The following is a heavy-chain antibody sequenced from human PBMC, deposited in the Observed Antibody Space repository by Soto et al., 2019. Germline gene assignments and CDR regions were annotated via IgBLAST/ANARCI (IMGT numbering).Heavy chain of an antibody. CDR1: GFTFSSFW. V-gene: IGHV3-7*01. CDR3: ARDFGVQELDY. J-gene: IGHJ4*02. Sequence: GGSLRICSAASGFTFSSFWRTWVRQAPGKGLEWVANINQDGSEKHYVDSVKGRFTLSRDNAENSVYLQMNSLRADDTAVYYCARDFGVQELDYWGQGTLVTVSS. CDR2: INQDGSEK. D-gene: IGHD3-3*01.